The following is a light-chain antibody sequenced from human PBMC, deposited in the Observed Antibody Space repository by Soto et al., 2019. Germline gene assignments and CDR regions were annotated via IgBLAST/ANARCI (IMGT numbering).Light chain of an antibody. CDR1: SSDVGGYNF. J-gene: IGLJ2*01. CDR2: DVS. V-gene: IGLV2-11*01. Sequence: QSALTQPRSVSGSPGQSVTISCTGTSSDVGGYNFVSWYQHHPGKAPKVLIYDVSKRPSGVPDRFSGSKSGNTASLTISGLQAEDEADYHCCSYAGTYTYVVFGGGTKVIVL. CDR3: CSYAGTYTYVV.